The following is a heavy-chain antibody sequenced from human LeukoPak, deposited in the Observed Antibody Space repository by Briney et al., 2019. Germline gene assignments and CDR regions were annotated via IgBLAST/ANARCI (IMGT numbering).Heavy chain of an antibody. CDR2: IYYSGST. CDR1: GGSISSGDYY. CDR3: ARAPLYSGSYGN. V-gene: IGHV4-30-4*08. D-gene: IGHD1-26*01. Sequence: SQTLSLTCTVSGGSISSGDYYWSWIRQPPGKSLEWIGYIYYSGSTYYNPSLKSRVTISVDTSKNQFSLKLSSVTAADTAVYYCARAPLYSGSYGNWGQGTLVTVSS. J-gene: IGHJ4*02.